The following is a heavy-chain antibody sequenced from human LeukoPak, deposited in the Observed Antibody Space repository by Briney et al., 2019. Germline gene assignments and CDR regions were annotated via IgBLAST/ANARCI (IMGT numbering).Heavy chain of an antibody. V-gene: IGHV3-66*01. D-gene: IGHD1-26*01. Sequence: GGSLRLSCAASGFTFSSYAMSWVRQAPGKGLEWVSVIYSGGSTYYADSVKGRFTISRDNSKNTLYLQMNSLRAEDTAVYYCARDRGSGSYLDWGQGTLVTVSS. J-gene: IGHJ4*02. CDR2: IYSGGST. CDR1: GFTFSSYA. CDR3: ARDRGSGSYLD.